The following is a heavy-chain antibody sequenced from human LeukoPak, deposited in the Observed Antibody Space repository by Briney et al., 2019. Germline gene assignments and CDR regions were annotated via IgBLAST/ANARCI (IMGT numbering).Heavy chain of an antibody. V-gene: IGHV3-9*01. CDR3: AIGGKFDFWSGHLGY. Sequence: GGSLRLSCAGSGFTFDDYAMHWVRQAPGKGLEWVSGISWNSGSIGYADSVKGRFTISRDNAKNSLYLQMNSLRAEDTALYYCAIGGKFDFWSGHLGYWGQGTLVTVSS. J-gene: IGHJ4*02. CDR2: ISWNSGSI. CDR1: GFTFDDYA. D-gene: IGHD3-3*01.